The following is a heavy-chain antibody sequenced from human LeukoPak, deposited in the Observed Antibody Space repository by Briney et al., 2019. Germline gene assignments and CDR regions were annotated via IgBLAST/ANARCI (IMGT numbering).Heavy chain of an antibody. Sequence: ASVKVSCKASGGTFSSYAISWVRQAPGQGLEWMGGIIPMFGTAKYAQKFQGRVTITADESTSTAYMELSSLRSEDKAVYYCARGRCSSTSCYSDYWGQGTLVTVSS. D-gene: IGHD2-2*01. J-gene: IGHJ4*02. V-gene: IGHV1-69*13. CDR1: GGTFSSYA. CDR3: ARGRCSSTSCYSDY. CDR2: IIPMFGTA.